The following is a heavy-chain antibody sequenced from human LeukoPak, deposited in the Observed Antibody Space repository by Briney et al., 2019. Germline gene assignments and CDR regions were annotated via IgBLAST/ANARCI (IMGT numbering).Heavy chain of an antibody. Sequence: SETLSLTCTVSGGSISSYYWSWIRQPPGKGLEWIGYIYYSGSTNYNPSLKSRVTISVDTSKNQFSLKLSSLTAADTAVYYCARSTELWFGELLWGYFDYWGQGTLVTVSS. J-gene: IGHJ4*02. V-gene: IGHV4-59*01. CDR3: ARSTELWFGELLWGYFDY. CDR1: GGSISSYY. CDR2: IYYSGST. D-gene: IGHD3-10*01.